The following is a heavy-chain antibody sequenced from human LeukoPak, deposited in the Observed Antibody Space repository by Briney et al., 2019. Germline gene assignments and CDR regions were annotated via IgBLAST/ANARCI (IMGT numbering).Heavy chain of an antibody. CDR2: ISWDGGST. Sequence: GGSLRLSCAAAGFTFADYTMHWVRQAPGKGLEWVSLISWDGGSTYYADSVKGRFTISRDNRKNSLYLQMNSLRTEDTALYYCAKDTRGSVVTAGYFDYWGQGTLVTVSS. CDR3: AKDTRGSVVTAGYFDY. J-gene: IGHJ4*02. V-gene: IGHV3-43*01. CDR1: GFTFADYT. D-gene: IGHD2-21*02.